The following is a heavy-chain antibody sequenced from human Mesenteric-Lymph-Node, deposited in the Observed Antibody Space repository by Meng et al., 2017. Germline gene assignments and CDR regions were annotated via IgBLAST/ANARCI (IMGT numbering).Heavy chain of an antibody. V-gene: IGHV3-21*01. J-gene: IGHJ4*02. Sequence: GESLKISCAGSGFTFTTHSMNWVRQAPGKGLESVASISSTSTYIYYADSVKGRFTISRDNAQNSLYLQMNSLRVEDTAVYYCAGGSSVYYYYFDYWGQGTLVTVSS. CDR2: ISSTSTYI. CDR3: AGGSSVYYYYFDY. CDR1: GFTFTTHS. D-gene: IGHD1-26*01.